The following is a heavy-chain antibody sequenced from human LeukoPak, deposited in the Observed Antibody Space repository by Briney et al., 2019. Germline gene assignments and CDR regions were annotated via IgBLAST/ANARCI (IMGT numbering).Heavy chain of an antibody. Sequence: GGSLRLSCAASGFTFSDYYMSWIRQAPGKGLEWVSYISSTGSTTYYADSVKGRFTMSRDNARNSVSLQMNSLRAEDTAVYYCAKVSFRVPFAFDIWGQGTMVTVSS. CDR2: ISSTGSTT. J-gene: IGHJ3*02. V-gene: IGHV3-11*01. D-gene: IGHD3-10*01. CDR1: GFTFSDYY. CDR3: AKVSFRVPFAFDI.